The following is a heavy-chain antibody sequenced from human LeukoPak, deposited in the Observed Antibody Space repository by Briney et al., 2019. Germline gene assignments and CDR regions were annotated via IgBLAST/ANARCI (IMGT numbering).Heavy chain of an antibody. V-gene: IGHV3-23*01. J-gene: IGHJ6*04. CDR3: AKGSYCSGGSCYYYYYGMDV. CDR1: GFTFSSYA. D-gene: IGHD2-15*01. CDR2: ISGSGGST. Sequence: PGGSLRLSCAASGFTFSSYAMSWVRQAPGKGLEWVSAISGSGGSTYYADSVKGRFTISRDNSKNTLYLQMNSLRAEDTAVYYCAKGSYCSGGSCYYYYYGMDVWGKGTTVTVSS.